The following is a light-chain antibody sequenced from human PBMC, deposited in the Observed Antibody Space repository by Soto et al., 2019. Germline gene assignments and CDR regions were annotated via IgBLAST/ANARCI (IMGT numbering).Light chain of an antibody. CDR1: QSVRGNS. CDR2: GAS. J-gene: IGKJ1*01. CDR3: LQYGGSPRT. V-gene: IGKV3-20*01. Sequence: EIVLTQSPGTLSLSPGERATLSCRASQSVRGNSLAWYQHKPGQAPRLLIYGASARATGISDRFSGSGSGTDFTLTISRPEPEDFALYYCLQYGGSPRTFGQGTKV.